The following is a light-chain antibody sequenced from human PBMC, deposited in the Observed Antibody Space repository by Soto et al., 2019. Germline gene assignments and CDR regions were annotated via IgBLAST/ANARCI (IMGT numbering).Light chain of an antibody. CDR1: QSISSY. CDR3: QQGHSFPIT. V-gene: IGKV1-39*01. Sequence: DIQMTQSPSSLSASVGDRVTVTCRASQSISSYLNWYQQKPGKAPNLLIYAASNLQSGVPSRFSGSGSGTDFTLTISSLQPEDFATYFCQQGHSFPITFGQGTRLEIK. J-gene: IGKJ5*01. CDR2: AAS.